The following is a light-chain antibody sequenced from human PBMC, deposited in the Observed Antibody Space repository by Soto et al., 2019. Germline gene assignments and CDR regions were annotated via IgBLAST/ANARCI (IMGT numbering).Light chain of an antibody. V-gene: IGKV3-20*01. CDR3: QQYGNSPIT. Sequence: EIVLTQSPATLSLSPGERATLSCRASQSFSSYLAWYQQKPGQAPRLLIYGTSSRATGIPDRFSGSGSGTDFTLTISRLEPEDFAVYYCQQYGNSPITFGQGTRLEIK. CDR2: GTS. CDR1: QSFSSY. J-gene: IGKJ5*01.